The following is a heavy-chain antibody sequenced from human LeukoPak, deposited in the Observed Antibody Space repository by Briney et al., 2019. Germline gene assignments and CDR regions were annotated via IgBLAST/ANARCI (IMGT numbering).Heavy chain of an antibody. Sequence: GASVTVSCKASGYTFTIYDINWVRQATGQGLEWMGWMNPNSGNTGYAQKFQGRVTMTRNTSISTAYMELSSLRSEDTAVYYCARGTYGYCSSTSCYSGYYYGMDVWGQGTTVTVS. CDR3: ARGTYGYCSSTSCYSGYYYGMDV. CDR1: GYTFTIYD. D-gene: IGHD2-2*03. V-gene: IGHV1-8*01. CDR2: MNPNSGNT. J-gene: IGHJ6*02.